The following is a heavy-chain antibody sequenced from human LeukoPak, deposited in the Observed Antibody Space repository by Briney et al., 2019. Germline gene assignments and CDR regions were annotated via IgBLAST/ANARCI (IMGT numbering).Heavy chain of an antibody. J-gene: IGHJ4*02. D-gene: IGHD1-26*01. CDR3: ARASRELLRGDY. CDR1: GYSFTSYW. Sequence: PGESLKISCKGSGYSFTSYWIGWVRQAPGQGLEWMGWISAYNGNTNYAQKLQGRVTMTTDTSTSTAYMELRSLRSDDTAVYYCARASRELLRGDYWGQGTLVTVSS. CDR2: ISAYNGNT. V-gene: IGHV1-18*04.